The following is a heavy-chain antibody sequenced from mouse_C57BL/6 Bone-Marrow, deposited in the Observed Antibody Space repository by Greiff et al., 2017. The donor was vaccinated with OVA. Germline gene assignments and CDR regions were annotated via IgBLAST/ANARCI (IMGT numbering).Heavy chain of an antibody. V-gene: IGHV1-61*01. Sequence: QVQLQQPGAELVRPGSSVKLSCEASGYTFTSYWMDWVKQRPGQGLEWIGNIYPSDSENHYNQKFKDKATLTVDKSSSTAYMQLSSLTAEDSAFYYCARWGDYGTGDYWGQGTSVTVSS. CDR1: GYTFTSYW. J-gene: IGHJ4*01. CDR2: IYPSDSEN. CDR3: ARWGDYGTGDY. D-gene: IGHD2-4*01.